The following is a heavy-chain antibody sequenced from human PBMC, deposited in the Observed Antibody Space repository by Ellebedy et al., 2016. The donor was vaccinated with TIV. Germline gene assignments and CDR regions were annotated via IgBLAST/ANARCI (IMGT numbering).Heavy chain of an antibody. CDR2: IVSNGDST. D-gene: IGHD3-16*01. V-gene: IGHV3-64D*06. J-gene: IGHJ4*02. Sequence: GESLKISCAASGFTFSSYWMHWVRQAPGKGLEYISAIVSNGDSTYYANSVKGRFIISRDNSKNTLYLQMSSLRPEDTAVYYCVKAWGDWGQGTLVTVSS. CDR1: GFTFSSYW. CDR3: VKAWGD.